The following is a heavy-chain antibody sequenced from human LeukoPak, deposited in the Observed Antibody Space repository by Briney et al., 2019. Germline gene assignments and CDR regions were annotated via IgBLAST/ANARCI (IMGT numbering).Heavy chain of an antibody. CDR3: ARDNASIFGVVIIPVGYYGMDV. D-gene: IGHD3-3*01. CDR2: IIPIFGTA. J-gene: IGHJ6*02. Sequence: SVKVSCKASGGTFSSYAISWVRQAPGQGLEWMGGIIPIFGTANYAQKFQGRVTITAGESTSTAYMELSSLRSEDTAVYYCARDNASIFGVVIIPVGYYGMDVWGQGTTVTVSS. V-gene: IGHV1-69*13. CDR1: GGTFSSYA.